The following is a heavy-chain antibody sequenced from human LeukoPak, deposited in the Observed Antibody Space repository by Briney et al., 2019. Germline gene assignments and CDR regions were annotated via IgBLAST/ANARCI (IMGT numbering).Heavy chain of an antibody. Sequence: SETLSLTCTVSGGSISSYYWSWIRQPPGKGLEWIGYIYYSGSTNYNPSLKSRVTISVDTSKNQFSLKLSSVTAADTAVYYCARGVRLYYYDSSGYHTSYFDYWGQGTLVTVSS. D-gene: IGHD3-22*01. V-gene: IGHV4-59*12. CDR1: GGSISSYY. CDR3: ARGVRLYYYDSSGYHTSYFDY. CDR2: IYYSGST. J-gene: IGHJ4*02.